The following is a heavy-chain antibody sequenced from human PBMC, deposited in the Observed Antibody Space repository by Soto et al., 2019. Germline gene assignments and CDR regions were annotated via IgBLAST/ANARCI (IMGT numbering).Heavy chain of an antibody. CDR2: IIPILGIA. J-gene: IGHJ4*02. CDR1: GGTFSSYT. Sequence: QVQLVQSGAEVKKPGSSVKVSCKASGGTFSSYTICWVRQAPGQGLEWMGRIIPILGIANYAQKFQGRVTVTADQPTSTANMQLSGLGSEDTVVYYSATDPSSYDFSAYCGQGPLVTLS. D-gene: IGHD3-3*01. V-gene: IGHV1-69*08. CDR3: ATDPSSYDFSAY.